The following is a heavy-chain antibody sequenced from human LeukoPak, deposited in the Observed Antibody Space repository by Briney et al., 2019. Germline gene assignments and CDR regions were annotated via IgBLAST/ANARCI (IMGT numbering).Heavy chain of an antibody. Sequence: PPGGSLRLSCAASGFTVSSIHVSWVRAAPGEGREWGSVISCGVNTYYADSLKGRFTISRYNAKNTLYLPMNNLRAEHTAVYVCARDVDRESFDIWGQGTKVTPSS. CDR1: GFTVSSIH. D-gene: IGHD3-10*01. V-gene: IGHV3-53*01. CDR3: ARDVDRESFDI. CDR2: ISCGVNT. J-gene: IGHJ3*02.